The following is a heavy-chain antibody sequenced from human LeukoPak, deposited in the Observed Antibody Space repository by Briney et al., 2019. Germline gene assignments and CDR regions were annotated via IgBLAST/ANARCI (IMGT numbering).Heavy chain of an antibody. CDR1: GYTFTVDY. CDR3: ARDYAPGSYYDY. D-gene: IGHD3-10*01. CDR2: MNPNSGGT. J-gene: IGHJ4*02. Sequence: ASVKVSFKASGYTFTVDYLHWVRQAPGQGLEWMGWMNPNSGGTNYAQKFQGRVTMTRDTSISTAYMELSRLRSDDTAVYYCARDYAPGSYYDYWGQGSLVTVSS. V-gene: IGHV1-2*02.